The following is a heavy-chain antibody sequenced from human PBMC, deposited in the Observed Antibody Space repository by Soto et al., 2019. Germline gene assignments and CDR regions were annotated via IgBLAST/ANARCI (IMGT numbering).Heavy chain of an antibody. CDR3: ATGREMTTVTSWFDP. V-gene: IGHV4-30-4*01. D-gene: IGHD4-4*01. CDR2: IYYSGST. Sequence: SETLSLTCTVSGGSISSGDYYWSWIRQPPGKGLEWIGYIYYSGSTYYNPSLKSRVTISVDTSKNQFSLKLSSVTAADTAVYYCATGREMTTVTSWFDPWGQGTLVSVYS. J-gene: IGHJ5*02. CDR1: GGSISSGDYY.